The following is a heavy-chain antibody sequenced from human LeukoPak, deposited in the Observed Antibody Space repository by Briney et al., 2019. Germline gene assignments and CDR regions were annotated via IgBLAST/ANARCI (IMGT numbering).Heavy chain of an antibody. Sequence: SVKVSCKASGYTFTSYGISWVRQAPGRELEWVGRIVPILGTANYAQNFQGRVTITADRSTTTAYMELSSLRSEDTAVYYCARVPQGSSWPYYFDYWGQGTLSPSPQ. CDR2: IVPILGTA. J-gene: IGHJ4*02. CDR1: GYTFTSYG. V-gene: IGHV1-69*04. D-gene: IGHD6-13*01. CDR3: ARVPQGSSWPYYFDY.